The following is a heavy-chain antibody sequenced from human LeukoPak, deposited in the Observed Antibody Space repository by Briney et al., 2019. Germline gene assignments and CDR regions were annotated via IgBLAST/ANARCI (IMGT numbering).Heavy chain of an antibody. Sequence: GASVKVSCKASGYTFTSYDINWVRQATGQGLEWMGWMNPNSGNTGYAQKFQSRVTMTRDMSTSTVYMELSSLRSEDTAVYYCARDGAATPPFSYDPWGQGTLVTVSS. CDR3: ARDGAATPPFSYDP. CDR2: MNPNSGNT. J-gene: IGHJ5*02. CDR1: GYTFTSYD. D-gene: IGHD6-25*01. V-gene: IGHV1-8*01.